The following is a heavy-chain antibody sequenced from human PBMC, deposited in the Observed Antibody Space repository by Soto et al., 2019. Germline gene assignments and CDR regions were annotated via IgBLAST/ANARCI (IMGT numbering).Heavy chain of an antibody. CDR3: ARGDYYGSGSLLFDF. V-gene: IGHV3-7*04. Sequence: PGGSLRLSCAASGFSFNSYWMSWVRQAPGKGLEWVAMIKQDGSEKYYVGSVKGRFTISRDNAKNSLYVQMNSLRAEDTAVYYCARGDYYGSGSLLFDFWGQGTLVTVSS. J-gene: IGHJ4*02. CDR2: IKQDGSEK. CDR1: GFSFNSYW. D-gene: IGHD3-10*01.